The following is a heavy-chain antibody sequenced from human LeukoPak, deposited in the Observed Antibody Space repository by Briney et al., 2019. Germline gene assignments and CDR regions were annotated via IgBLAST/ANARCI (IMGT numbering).Heavy chain of an antibody. CDR1: GFTFSSYE. V-gene: IGHV3-48*03. CDR3: AREGSSWYYYYMDV. J-gene: IGHJ6*03. CDR2: ISSSGSTI. D-gene: IGHD6-13*01. Sequence: GGSLRLSCAASGFTFSSYEMNWVRQAPGQGLERVSYISSSGSTIYYADSVKDRFTISRDNAKNSLYLQMNSLRAEDTAVYYCAREGSSWYYYYMDVWGKGTTVTISS.